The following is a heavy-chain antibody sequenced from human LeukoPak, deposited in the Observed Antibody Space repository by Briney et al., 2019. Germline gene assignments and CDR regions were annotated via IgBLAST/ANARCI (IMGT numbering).Heavy chain of an antibody. V-gene: IGHV5-51*01. D-gene: IGHD2-2*01. J-gene: IGHJ4*02. Sequence: GESLKISCKGSGYSFTSYWIGWVRQMPGKGLEWMGIIYPGDSDTRYSPSFQGQVTISADKSISTAYLQWSSLKASDTAMYYCARGYCSSTSCFIGDYFDYWGQGTLVTVSS. CDR2: IYPGDSDT. CDR1: GYSFTSYW. CDR3: ARGYCSSTSCFIGDYFDY.